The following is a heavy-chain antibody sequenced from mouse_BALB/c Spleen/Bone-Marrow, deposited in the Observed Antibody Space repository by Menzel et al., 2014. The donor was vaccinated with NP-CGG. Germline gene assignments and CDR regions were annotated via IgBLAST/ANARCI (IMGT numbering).Heavy chain of an antibody. J-gene: IGHJ2*01. CDR3: ATSYYYAGSRGNS. V-gene: IGHV1S16*01. CDR1: GYTFTSYW. CDR2: INPSNGGA. D-gene: IGHD1-1*01. Sequence: VKLQESGAELVKPGASVKLYCKASGYTFTSYWMHWVKLRPGQGFEWIGEINPSNGGANYNERFKRKATLTVDKSSSTAYMQLSSLTSEDSAVYYCATSYYYAGSRGNSWGQGTTLTVSS.